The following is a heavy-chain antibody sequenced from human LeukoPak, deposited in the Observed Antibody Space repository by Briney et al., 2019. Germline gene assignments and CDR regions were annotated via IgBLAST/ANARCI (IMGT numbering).Heavy chain of an antibody. D-gene: IGHD5-18*01. V-gene: IGHV1-18*01. J-gene: IGHJ4*02. CDR3: ARAPIQLWLRDFDY. CDR2: ISAYIGNT. CDR1: GYTFTSYG. Sequence: GASVKVSCKASGYTFTSYGISWVRQAPGQGLEWMGWISAYIGNTNYAQKLQGRVTMTTDTSTSTAYMELRSLRSDDTAVYYCARAPIQLWLRDFDYWGQGTLVTVSS.